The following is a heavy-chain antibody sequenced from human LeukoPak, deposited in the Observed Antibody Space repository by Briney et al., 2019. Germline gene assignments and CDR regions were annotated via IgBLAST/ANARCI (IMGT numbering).Heavy chain of an antibody. J-gene: IGHJ3*02. D-gene: IGHD6-19*01. Sequence: ASVKVSCKASGYTFTGYYMYWVRQAPGEGLEWMGCINPNSGGTDYAQKFQDRVTMTRDTSISTAYMQLNRLRSDDTAVYYCASSIAVAGHNAFDIWGQGTMVTVSS. CDR3: ASSIAVAGHNAFDI. V-gene: IGHV1-2*02. CDR2: INPNSGGT. CDR1: GYTFTGYY.